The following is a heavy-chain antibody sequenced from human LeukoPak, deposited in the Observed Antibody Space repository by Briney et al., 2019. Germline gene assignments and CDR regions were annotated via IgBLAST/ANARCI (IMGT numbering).Heavy chain of an antibody. CDR1: GFTASSNY. V-gene: IGHV3-66*02. J-gene: IGHJ3*02. Sequence: GGSLRLSCAASGFTASSNYMSWVRQAPGKGLEWVSVIYGGGSTYYADSVKGRFTISRDNSKNTLYLQMNSLRAEDTAVYYCARGVPQGFDIWGQGTMVTVSS. CDR2: IYGGGST. D-gene: IGHD4/OR15-4a*01. CDR3: ARGVPQGFDI.